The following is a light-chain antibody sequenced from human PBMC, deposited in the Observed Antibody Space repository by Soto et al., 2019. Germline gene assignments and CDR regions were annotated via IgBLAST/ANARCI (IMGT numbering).Light chain of an antibody. CDR2: ANS. Sequence: QSVLTQPPSVSGAPGQRVTISCTGSSSNIGASYNVHWYQRLPGMAPKLLIYANSNRPSGVPDRFSGSKSGTSASLAITGLQAEDEADCYCQSFDNSLSGVVFGGGTKLTVL. CDR3: QSFDNSLSGVV. CDR1: SSNIGASYN. V-gene: IGLV1-40*01. J-gene: IGLJ2*01.